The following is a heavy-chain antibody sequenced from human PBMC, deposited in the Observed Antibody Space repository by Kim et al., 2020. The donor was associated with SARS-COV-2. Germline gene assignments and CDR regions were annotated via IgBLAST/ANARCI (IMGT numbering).Heavy chain of an antibody. CDR2: IYYSGST. CDR3: AGIYDILTGLDY. Sequence: SETLSLTCTVSGGSISSYYWSWIRQPPGKGLEWIGYIYYSGSTNYNPSLKSRVTISVDTSKNQFSLKLSSVTAADTAVYYCAGIYDILTGLDYWGQGTLVTVSS. D-gene: IGHD3-9*01. CDR1: GGSISSYY. V-gene: IGHV4-59*08. J-gene: IGHJ4*02.